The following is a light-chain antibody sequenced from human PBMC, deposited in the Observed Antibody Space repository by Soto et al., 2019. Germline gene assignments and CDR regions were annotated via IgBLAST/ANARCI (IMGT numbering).Light chain of an antibody. J-gene: IGKJ2*01. CDR3: QQYGSSPSYP. V-gene: IGKV3-20*01. Sequence: EIVLTPSPGTLSLSPGERATLSCRASQSVSSSYLAWYQQKPGQAPRLLIYGASSRATGIPDRFSGSGSGTDFTLTISRLEPEECAVYYCQQYGSSPSYPFGQGTKLEI. CDR2: GAS. CDR1: QSVSSSY.